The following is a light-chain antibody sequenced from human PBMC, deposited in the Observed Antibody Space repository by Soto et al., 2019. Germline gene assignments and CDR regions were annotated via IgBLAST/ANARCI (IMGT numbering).Light chain of an antibody. V-gene: IGKV3-20*01. Sequence: EIVLTQSPGILSLSPGERATLACRASQSISSDHLAWYQQRPGQSPRLLIYGASSRTTGVPDRFSGSGSGTDFTLTISRLEPEDFAVYYCQQYGSSPYTFGLGTKLEIK. J-gene: IGKJ2*01. CDR1: QSISSDH. CDR3: QQYGSSPYT. CDR2: GAS.